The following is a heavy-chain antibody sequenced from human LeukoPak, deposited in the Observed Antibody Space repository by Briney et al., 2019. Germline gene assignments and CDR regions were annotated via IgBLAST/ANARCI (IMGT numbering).Heavy chain of an antibody. CDR1: GGSMTGYY. V-gene: IGHV4-59*08. D-gene: IGHD7-27*01. J-gene: IGHJ4*02. Sequence: KPSETLSLTCTVSGGSMTGYYWIWIRQPPGKGLEWIGYIYYSGDTNYNPSLKSRATISVDTSKNQFSLKLNSVTATDTAIYYCARHLTGKYCFDNWGQGTLVTVSS. CDR2: IYYSGDT. CDR3: ARHLTGKYCFDN.